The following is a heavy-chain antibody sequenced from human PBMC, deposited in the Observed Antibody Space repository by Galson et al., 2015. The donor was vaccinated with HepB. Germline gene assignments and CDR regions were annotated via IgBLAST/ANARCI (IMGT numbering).Heavy chain of an antibody. CDR2: ISYDGSNK. J-gene: IGHJ4*02. D-gene: IGHD6-13*01. Sequence: SLRLSCAASGFTFSSYGMHWVRQAPGKGLEWVAVISYDGSNKYYADSVKGRFTISRDNSKNTLYLQMNSLRAEDTAVYYCAKGYQWGSSWDYFDYWGQGTLVTVSS. CDR3: AKGYQWGSSWDYFDY. CDR1: GFTFSSYG. V-gene: IGHV3-30*18.